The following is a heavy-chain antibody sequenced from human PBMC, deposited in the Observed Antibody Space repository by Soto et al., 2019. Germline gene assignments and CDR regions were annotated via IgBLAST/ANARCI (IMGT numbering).Heavy chain of an antibody. CDR1: GGSFSGYY. V-gene: IGHV4-34*01. D-gene: IGHD1-7*01. CDR2: INHSGST. CDR3: ARENKRGITGTTAAYYYYYYGMDV. Sequence: SETLSLTCAVYGGSFSGYYWSWIRQPPGKGLEWIGEINHSGSTNYNPSLKSRVTISVDTSKNQFSLKLSSVTAADTAVYYCARENKRGITGTTAAYYYYYYGMDVWGQGTTVTVSS. J-gene: IGHJ6*02.